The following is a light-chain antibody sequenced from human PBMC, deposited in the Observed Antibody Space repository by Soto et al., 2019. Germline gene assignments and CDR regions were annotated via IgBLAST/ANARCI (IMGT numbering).Light chain of an antibody. Sequence: EIVLTQSPGTLSLSPGERATLSCRASQSVISSYLVWYQQKAGQAPRLLIYGASSRATGIPDRFSGSGSGTDFPLPISRLEHEDFAVYYCQQYGNSLYTVGQGTKLEIK. J-gene: IGKJ2*01. CDR2: GAS. CDR1: QSVISSY. V-gene: IGKV3-20*01. CDR3: QQYGNSLYT.